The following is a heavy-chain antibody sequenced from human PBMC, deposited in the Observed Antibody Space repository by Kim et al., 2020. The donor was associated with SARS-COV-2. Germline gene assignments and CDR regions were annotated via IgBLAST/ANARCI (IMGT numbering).Heavy chain of an antibody. Sequence: SETLSLTCTVSGGSISSYYWSWIRQPPGKGLEWIGYIYYSGSTNYNPSLKSRVTISVDTSKNQFSLKLSSVTAADTAVYYCARGGAHYGSGSYTWTRNYYYGMDVWGQGTTVTVSS. CDR2: IYYSGST. CDR1: GGSISSYY. J-gene: IGHJ6*02. D-gene: IGHD3-10*01. CDR3: ARGGAHYGSGSYTWTRNYYYGMDV. V-gene: IGHV4-59*01.